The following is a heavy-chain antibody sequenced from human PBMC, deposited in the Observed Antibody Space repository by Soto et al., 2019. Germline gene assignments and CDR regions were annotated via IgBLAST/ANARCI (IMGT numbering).Heavy chain of an antibody. CDR2: ISGSGGST. Sequence: GGSLRLSCAASGFTFSSYAMSWVRQAPGKGLEWVSAISGSGGSTYYADSVKGRFTISRDNSKNTLYLQMNSLRAEDTAVYYCAAVTISRAYYYYMDVWGKGTTVTVSS. CDR1: GFTFSSYA. CDR3: AAVTISRAYYYYMDV. D-gene: IGHD3-10*01. J-gene: IGHJ6*03. V-gene: IGHV3-23*01.